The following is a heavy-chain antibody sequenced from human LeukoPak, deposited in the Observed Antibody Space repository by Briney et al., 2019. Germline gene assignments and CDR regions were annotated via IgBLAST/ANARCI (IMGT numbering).Heavy chain of an antibody. CDR2: ISSSSSYI. V-gene: IGHV3-21*01. D-gene: IGHD1-26*01. CDR1: GFTFSSYS. Sequence: GGSLRPSCAASGFTFSSYSMNWVRQAPGKGLEWVSSISSSSSYIYYADSVKGRFTISRDNAKNSLYLQMNSLRAEDTAVYYCASIVGDNIDYWGQGTLVTVSS. J-gene: IGHJ4*02. CDR3: ASIVGDNIDY.